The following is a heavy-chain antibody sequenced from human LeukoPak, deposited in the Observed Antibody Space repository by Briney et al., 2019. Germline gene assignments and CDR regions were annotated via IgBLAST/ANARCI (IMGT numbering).Heavy chain of an antibody. D-gene: IGHD2-2*01. CDR2: ISYDGSNK. CDR3: ARGSPPAGTHYYYGMDV. V-gene: IGHV3-30-3*01. CDR1: GFNFSSYA. J-gene: IGHJ6*02. Sequence: GGSLRLSWAASGFNFSSYAKHWVRQAPGKGLEGVEVISYDGSNKYHADSVEGRFPISRDNSKNTLYRQMNSLRAEDTAVYYCARGSPPAGTHYYYGMDVWGQGTTVTVSS.